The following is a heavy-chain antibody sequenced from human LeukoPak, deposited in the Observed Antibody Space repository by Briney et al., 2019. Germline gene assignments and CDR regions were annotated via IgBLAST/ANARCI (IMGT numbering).Heavy chain of an antibody. V-gene: IGHV4-34*01. Sequence: SETLSLTCAVYGGSFSGYYWSWIRQPPGKGLEWIGEINHSGSTNYNPSLKSRVTISVDTSKNQFSLKLSSVTAADTAVYYCARRGLIAVAANFDYWGQGTLSPPPQ. CDR3: ARRGLIAVAANFDY. CDR2: INHSGST. D-gene: IGHD6-19*01. J-gene: IGHJ4*02. CDR1: GGSFSGYY.